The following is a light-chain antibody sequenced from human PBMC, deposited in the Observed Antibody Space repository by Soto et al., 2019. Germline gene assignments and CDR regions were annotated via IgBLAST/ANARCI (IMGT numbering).Light chain of an antibody. CDR3: ASFTSSDTLV. J-gene: IGLJ1*01. V-gene: IGLV2-14*01. Sequence: QSVLTQPASVSGSPGQSITISCTGTNGDIGSYDYVSWYQQHPGKAPKLIIYEVFHRPSGVSNRFSGSKSDNTASLTISGLQAEDESEYYCASFTSSDTLVFGSGTKVTVL. CDR1: NGDIGSYDY. CDR2: EVF.